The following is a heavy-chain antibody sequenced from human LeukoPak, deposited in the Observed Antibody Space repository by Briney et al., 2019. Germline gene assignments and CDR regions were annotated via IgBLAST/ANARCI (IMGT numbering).Heavy chain of an antibody. CDR1: GGSISSGGYY. CDR3: ARVLPDLRWDYGMDV. CDR2: IYYCGSP. D-gene: IGHD4-23*01. V-gene: IGHV4-31*03. Sequence: SQTLSLTCTVSGGSISSGGYYWSWIRQHPGKGVEWIGYIYYCGSPYYNPSLKSRVTISADTSKNQFSLKVSSVTAADTAVYYCARVLPDLRWDYGMDVWGQGTTVTVSS. J-gene: IGHJ6*02.